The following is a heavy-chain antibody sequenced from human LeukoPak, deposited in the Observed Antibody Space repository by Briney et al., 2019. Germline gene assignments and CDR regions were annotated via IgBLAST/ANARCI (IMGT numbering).Heavy chain of an antibody. CDR3: VRDDDRPYNALDH. D-gene: IGHD3-10*01. CDR1: GFTFSNYD. CDR2: ILSDGSKE. V-gene: IGHV3-33*01. Sequence: GGSLRLSCAASGFTFSNYDMHWVRQAPGKGLEWVAVILSDGSKEFYKDSVKGRFTISRDNSKNTLFLQMNSLRAEDTAVYYCVRDDDRPYNALDHWGQGTLVTVSS. J-gene: IGHJ4*02.